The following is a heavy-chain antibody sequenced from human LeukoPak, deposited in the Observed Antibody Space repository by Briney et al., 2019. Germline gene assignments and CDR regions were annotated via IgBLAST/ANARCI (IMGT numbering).Heavy chain of an antibody. CDR2: INWNGGST. J-gene: IGHJ4*02. D-gene: IGHD3-10*01. CDR3: AGHGSGSYYKYFDY. V-gene: IGHV3-20*04. CDR1: GFTFDDYG. Sequence: GGSLRLSCAASGFTFDDYGMSWVRQAPGKGLEWVSGINWNGGSTGYADSVKGRFTISRDNAKNSLYLQMNSLRAEDTALYYCAGHGSGSYYKYFDYWGQGTLVTVSS.